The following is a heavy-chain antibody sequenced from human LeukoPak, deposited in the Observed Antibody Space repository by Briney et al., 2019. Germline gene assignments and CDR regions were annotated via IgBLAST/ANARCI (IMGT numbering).Heavy chain of an antibody. CDR3: ASPSSGWYYFDY. Sequence: GASVKVSCKASGYTFTGYYMHWVRQAPGQGLEWMGWINPNSGGTNYVQKFQGRVTMTRDTSISTAYMELSRLRSDDTAVYYCASPSSGWYYFDYWGQGTLVTVSS. J-gene: IGHJ4*02. V-gene: IGHV1-2*02. CDR2: INPNSGGT. D-gene: IGHD6-19*01. CDR1: GYTFTGYY.